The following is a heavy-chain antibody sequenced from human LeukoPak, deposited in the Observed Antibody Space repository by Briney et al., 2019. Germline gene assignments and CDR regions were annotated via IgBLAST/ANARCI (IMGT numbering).Heavy chain of an antibody. J-gene: IGHJ3*02. CDR1: GYTFTSYD. CDR2: VNPNTGNT. CDR3: ARAWVISRLGDAFDI. Sequence: ASVKVSCKASGYTFTSYDINWVRQATGQGLEWMGWVNPNTGNTGYAQKFQGRVTMTRNTSISTAYMELSSLRSEDTAVYYCARAWVISRLGDAFDIWGQGTMVTVSS. D-gene: IGHD7-27*01. V-gene: IGHV1-8*01.